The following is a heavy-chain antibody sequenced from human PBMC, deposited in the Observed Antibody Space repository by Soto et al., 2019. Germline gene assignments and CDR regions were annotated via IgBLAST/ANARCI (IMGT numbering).Heavy chain of an antibody. V-gene: IGHV3-23*01. D-gene: IGHD2-21*02. J-gene: IGHJ4*02. CDR3: TTRMTAHFDY. CDR2: ISDRPTGHT. CDR1: CFTFSHYT. Sequence: GGSLRLSCVASCFTFSHYTLNWVRRAPGKGLEWVSTISDRPTGHTHYAESVRGRFTISRDDSRDTVFLQMDSLRAEDTAVYYCTTRMTAHFDYWGQGVLVTVSS.